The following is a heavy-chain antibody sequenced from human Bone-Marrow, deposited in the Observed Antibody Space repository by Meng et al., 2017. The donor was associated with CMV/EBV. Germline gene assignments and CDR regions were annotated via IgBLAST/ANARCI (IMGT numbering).Heavy chain of an antibody. D-gene: IGHD6-6*01. CDR2: IRYDGSNK. CDR1: GFSFNTYG. Sequence: GGSLRLSCAASGFSFNTYGMHWVRQAPGKGLEWVAFIRYDGSNKFYVDSVKGRFTISRDNSKNTLYLQMDSLRPEDTAVYYCTKDPYVYTSSSYFDYWGQGTLVTVSS. J-gene: IGHJ4*02. CDR3: TKDPYVYTSSSYFDY. V-gene: IGHV3-30*02.